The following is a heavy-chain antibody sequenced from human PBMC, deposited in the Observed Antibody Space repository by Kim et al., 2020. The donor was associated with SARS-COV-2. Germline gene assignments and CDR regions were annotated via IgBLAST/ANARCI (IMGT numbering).Heavy chain of an antibody. Sequence: ASVKVSCKASGYTFTSYYMHWVRQAPGQGLEWMGIINPSGGSTSYAQKFQGRVTMTRDTSKSTVYMELSSLRSEDTAVYYCARGLNYGLGSYDAFDIWSQGTMVTVS. J-gene: IGHJ3*02. CDR3: ARGLNYGLGSYDAFDI. CDR2: INPSGGST. CDR1: GYTFTSYY. V-gene: IGHV1-46*01. D-gene: IGHD3-10*01.